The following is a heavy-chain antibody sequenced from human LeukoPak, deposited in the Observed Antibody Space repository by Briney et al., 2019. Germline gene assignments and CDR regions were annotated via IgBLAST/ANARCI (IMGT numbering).Heavy chain of an antibody. CDR1: GYTFSDYY. J-gene: IGHJ3*02. CDR2: INPSSGGT. V-gene: IGHV1-2*02. CDR3: ARPIRGSYVEDAFDM. D-gene: IGHD1-26*01. Sequence: ASVKVSCKTSGYTFSDYYLHWVRQAPGQGLEWMGWINPSSGGTKYVKKFQGRVTRTRDMSIRTGYMELSRLRSDDTAVYYCARPIRGSYVEDAFDMWGQGTMVTVSA.